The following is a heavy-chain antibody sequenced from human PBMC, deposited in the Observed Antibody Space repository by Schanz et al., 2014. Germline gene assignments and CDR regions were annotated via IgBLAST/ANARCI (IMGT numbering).Heavy chain of an antibody. CDR3: ARFDYYGSGSYGYYYGMDV. J-gene: IGHJ6*02. CDR2: IYHSGST. CDR1: GGSISSSNW. V-gene: IGHV4-4*02. D-gene: IGHD3-10*01. Sequence: QLQLQESGPGLVKPSGTLSLTCAVSGGSISSSNWWSWVRQPPGKGLEWIGEIYHSGSTTYNPSLKSRFTISVDKSKTQFSLKLPSVTAADTAVYYCARFDYYGSGSYGYYYGMDVWGQGTTVTVSS.